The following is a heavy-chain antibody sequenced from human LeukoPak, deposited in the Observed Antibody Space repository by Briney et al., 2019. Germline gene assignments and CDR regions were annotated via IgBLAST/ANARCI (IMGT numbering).Heavy chain of an antibody. CDR3: ASGWLLDAFDI. CDR2: IYFTGST. CDR1: GGSISRSSYY. D-gene: IGHD5-24*01. J-gene: IGHJ3*02. V-gene: IGHV4-39*01. Sequence: SETLSLTCTVSGGSISRSSYYWDWIRQPPGKGLEWIGSIYFTGSTFYNPSLKSRVTMSVDTSKNQFALRLSSVTAADTAVYYCASGWLLDAFDIWGQGTMVTVSS.